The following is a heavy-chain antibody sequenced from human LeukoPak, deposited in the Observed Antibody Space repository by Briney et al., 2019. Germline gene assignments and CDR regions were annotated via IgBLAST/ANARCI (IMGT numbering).Heavy chain of an antibody. J-gene: IGHJ4*02. CDR3: TAMQNSGYEHHFDD. V-gene: IGHV3-15*01. D-gene: IGHD3-22*01. CDR1: GFTFSDWW. CDR2: INRLRCGEIT. Sequence: GGSLRLSCAASGFTFSDWWMSWVRQAAGKGLDGVGRINRLRCGEITEDAAPVKGSFTISIDESKDKPDVQMNSRKTEDTAVYYCTAMQNSGYEHHFDDWCQGPLVTVSS.